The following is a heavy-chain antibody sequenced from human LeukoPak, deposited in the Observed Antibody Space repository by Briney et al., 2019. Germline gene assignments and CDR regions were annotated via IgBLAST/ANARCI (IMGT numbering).Heavy chain of an antibody. CDR3: AISWIQLRHRSQRGPELDY. D-gene: IGHD5-18*01. J-gene: IGHJ4*02. CDR2: FDPEDGET. V-gene: IGHV1-24*01. Sequence: GASVKVSCKASGYTFTSYYMHWVRQAPGKGLEWMGGFDPEDGETIYAQKFQGRVTMTEDTSTDTAYMELSGLRSEDTAVYYCAISWIQLRHRSQRGPELDYWGQGTLVTVSS. CDR1: GYTFTSYY.